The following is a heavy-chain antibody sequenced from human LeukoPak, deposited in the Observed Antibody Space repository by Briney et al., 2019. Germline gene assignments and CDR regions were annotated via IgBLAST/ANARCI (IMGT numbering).Heavy chain of an antibody. D-gene: IGHD2-2*01. CDR1: GYTFTGYY. V-gene: IGHV1-2*02. J-gene: IGHJ6*03. Sequence: ASVKVSCKASGYTFTGYYMHWVRQAPGQGLEWMGWINPNSGGTNYAQKFQGRVTMTRDTSISTAYMELSRLRSDDTAVYYCARDDIVVVPAADSPDYYYYYMDVWGKGTTVTISS. CDR2: INPNSGGT. CDR3: ARDDIVVVPAADSPDYYYYYMDV.